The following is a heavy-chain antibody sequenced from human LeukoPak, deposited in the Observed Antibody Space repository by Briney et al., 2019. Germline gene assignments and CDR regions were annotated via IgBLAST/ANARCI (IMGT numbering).Heavy chain of an antibody. CDR2: ISSGSSYI. D-gene: IGHD2-2*01. J-gene: IGHJ4*02. CDR1: GFTFSTYS. CDR3: ARSDWSSTSCYHSDY. V-gene: IGHV3-21*01. Sequence: TGGSLRLSCAASGFTFSTYSMNWVRQAPGKGLEWVSSISSGSSYIYYADSVKGRFTISRDNAKNSLYLQMNSLRAEDTAVYYCARSDWSSTSCYHSDYWGQGTLVTVSS.